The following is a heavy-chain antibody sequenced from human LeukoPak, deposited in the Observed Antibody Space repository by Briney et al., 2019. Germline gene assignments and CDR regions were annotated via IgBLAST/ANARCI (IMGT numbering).Heavy chain of an antibody. CDR1: GGSIRPYN. D-gene: IGHD5-24*01. J-gene: IGHJ4*02. CDR2: ISYSGTT. V-gene: IGHV4-59*01. CDR3: ARGKMAYFDY. Sequence: KPSEPLSLTCTVSGGSIRPYNWNWMPQPPRKGREWIGYISYSGTTDYNPSLKSRVTISVETSKTQFSLKLTSVTAADTAVYYCARGKMAYFDYWGQGTPVTVSS.